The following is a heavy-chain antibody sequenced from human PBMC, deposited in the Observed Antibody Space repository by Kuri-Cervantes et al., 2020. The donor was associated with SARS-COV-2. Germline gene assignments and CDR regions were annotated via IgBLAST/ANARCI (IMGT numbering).Heavy chain of an antibody. V-gene: IGHV4-34*01. J-gene: IGHJ5*02. CDR2: INHSGST. CDR1: GGSFSGYY. D-gene: IGHD2-2*01. CDR3: ARGGCSSTSCYSKHQKNWFDP. Sequence: SQTLSLTCAVYGGSFSGYYWSWIRQPPGKGLEWIGEINHSGSTNYNPSLKSRVTISVDTSKNQFSLKLSSVTAADTVVYYCARGGCSSTSCYSKHQKNWFDPWGQGTLVTVSS.